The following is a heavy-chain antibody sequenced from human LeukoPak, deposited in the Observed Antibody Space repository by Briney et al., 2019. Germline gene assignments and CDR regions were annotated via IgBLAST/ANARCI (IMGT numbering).Heavy chain of an antibody. CDR2: ISSSSSYT. CDR3: ARNSSGWDLYYFDY. J-gene: IGHJ4*02. V-gene: IGHV3-21*01. CDR1: GFAFSSYG. D-gene: IGHD6-19*01. Sequence: GRSLRLSCAASGFAFSSYGMHWIRQAPGKGLEWVSSISSSSSYTNYADSVKGRFTISRDNAKNSLYLQMNSLRAEDTAVYYCARNSSGWDLYYFDYWGQGTLVTVSS.